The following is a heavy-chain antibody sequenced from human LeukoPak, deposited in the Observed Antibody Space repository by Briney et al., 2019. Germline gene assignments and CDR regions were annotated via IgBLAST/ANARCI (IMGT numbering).Heavy chain of an antibody. V-gene: IGHV3-30*18. Sequence: GGSLRLSCAASGFTFSSYGMHWVRQAPGKGLEWVAVISYVGSNKYYADSVKGRFTISRDNSKNTLYLQMNSLRAEDTAVYYCAKDWGSPGRKYFDYWGQETLVTVSS. D-gene: IGHD3-16*01. CDR3: AKDWGSPGRKYFDY. J-gene: IGHJ4*02. CDR1: GFTFSSYG. CDR2: ISYVGSNK.